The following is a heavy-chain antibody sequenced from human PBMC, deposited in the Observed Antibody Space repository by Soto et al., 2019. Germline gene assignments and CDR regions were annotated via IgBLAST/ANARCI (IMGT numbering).Heavy chain of an antibody. V-gene: IGHV4-61*01. CDR2: IYYSGST. D-gene: IGHD4-17*01. CDR3: ARTDTVTTLDY. J-gene: IGHJ4*02. CDR1: GGSVSSGSYY. Sequence: QVQLQESGPGLVKPSETLSLTCTVSGGSVSSGSYYWSWIRQPPGKGLEWIGYIYYSGSTNYNPSLKSRVTISVDTSKNQFSLKLSSVTAADTAVYYCARTDTVTTLDYWGQGTLVTVSS.